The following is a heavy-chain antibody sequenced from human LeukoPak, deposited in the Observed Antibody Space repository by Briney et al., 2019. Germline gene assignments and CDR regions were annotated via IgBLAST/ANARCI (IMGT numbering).Heavy chain of an antibody. CDR3: AKDQAGAAAD. V-gene: IGHV3-23*01. D-gene: IGHD6-13*01. CDR2: ITGSGGSA. J-gene: IGHJ4*02. CDR1: GLTFSSYA. Sequence: GGSLRLSCAASGLTFSSYALSWVRQALGKGLEWVSTITGSGGSAYYADSVKGGFTISRDNSKNTRYLQMNSLRAEDTAVYYCAKDQAGAAADCGQGTLVTVSS.